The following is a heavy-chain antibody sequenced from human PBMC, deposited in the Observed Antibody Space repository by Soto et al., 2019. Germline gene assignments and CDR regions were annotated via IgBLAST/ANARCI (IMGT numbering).Heavy chain of an antibody. CDR1: GGTFSPSA. D-gene: IGHD1-1*01. CDR3: ARDKDRLQLGGNYYYILDV. J-gene: IGHJ6*02. CDR2: IMPVFPTP. Sequence: QVQLVQSGAEVKKPGSSVKVSCMASGGTFSPSAISWVRQAPGQGLEWVGGIMPVFPTPDYAQNFQGRVTITAEESTTTAYREVTSLRADDTAVYYCARDKDRLQLGGNYYYILDVWGQGTAITVSS. V-gene: IGHV1-69*12.